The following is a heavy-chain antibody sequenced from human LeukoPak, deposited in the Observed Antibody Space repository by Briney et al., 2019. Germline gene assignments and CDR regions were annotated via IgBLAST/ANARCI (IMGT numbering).Heavy chain of an antibody. D-gene: IGHD1-14*01. Sequence: ASVKVSCKASGYTFTSYGISWVRQAPGQGLEWMGWISAYNGNTNYAQKLQGRVTMTTDTSTSTAYMELRSLRSDDAAVYYCGRDRAGPYYMDVWGKGTTVTVSS. CDR2: ISAYNGNT. CDR1: GYTFTSYG. J-gene: IGHJ6*03. V-gene: IGHV1-18*01. CDR3: GRDRAGPYYMDV.